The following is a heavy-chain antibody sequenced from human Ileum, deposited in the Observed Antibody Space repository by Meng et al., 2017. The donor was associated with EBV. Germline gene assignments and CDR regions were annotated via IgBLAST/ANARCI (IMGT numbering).Heavy chain of an antibody. CDR3: ASGTPGRSYCDY. V-gene: IGHV1-18*01. CDR2: FVNYVDT. Sequence: QVHLLQSGPEVKKPGXSVSGFCKASGYTFGSYGICWVRQAPGQGLEWMGWFVNYVDTYPAPKFQGRVTMTTDTHTNTAFMELRSLTSDDTAVYYCASGTPGRSYCDYWGQGTLVTVSS. D-gene: IGHD2-15*01. J-gene: IGHJ4*02. CDR1: GYTFGSYG.